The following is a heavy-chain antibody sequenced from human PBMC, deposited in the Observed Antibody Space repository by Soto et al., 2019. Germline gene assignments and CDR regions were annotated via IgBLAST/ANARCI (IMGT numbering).Heavy chain of an antibody. CDR1: GDSVSSNSAA. CDR3: ARDGGTGDDFWDY. Sequence: SQTLSLTSAISGDSVSSNSAAWNWIRQSPSRGLEWLGRTYYRSKWYYDYAVSVKSRITINPDTSKNQFPLHLNSVTPEDTAVYYCARDGGTGDDFWDYWGQGTLVTVSS. CDR2: TYYRSKWYY. J-gene: IGHJ4*02. V-gene: IGHV6-1*01. D-gene: IGHD3-3*01.